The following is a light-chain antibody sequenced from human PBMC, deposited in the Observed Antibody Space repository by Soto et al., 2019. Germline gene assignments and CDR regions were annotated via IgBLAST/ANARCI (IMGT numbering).Light chain of an antibody. V-gene: IGLV8-61*01. CDR3: VLYMPSGIWV. J-gene: IGLJ3*02. Sequence: QTVVTQEPSLSVSPGGTVTLTCGLSSGSVSSTLYPSWCQQTPGHAPRTLIYATNTRSSGVPDRFSGSILGNKAALTITGAQADDESDYYCVLYMPSGIWVFGGRTKLTVL. CDR1: SGSVSSTLY. CDR2: ATN.